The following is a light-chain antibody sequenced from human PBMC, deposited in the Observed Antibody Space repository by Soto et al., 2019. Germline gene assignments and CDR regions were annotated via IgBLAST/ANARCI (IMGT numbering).Light chain of an antibody. V-gene: IGKV1-9*01. CDR1: QSVSTY. Sequence: DIQTTQSPSSLSASVGDRVTITCRTSQSVSTYLNWYQKKLGKAPKLLIYAASTLQSGVPSRFSGSGSGTEFTLTISSLQPEDFATYYCQQLNSYPLITFGQGTRLEIK. J-gene: IGKJ5*01. CDR2: AAS. CDR3: QQLNSYPLIT.